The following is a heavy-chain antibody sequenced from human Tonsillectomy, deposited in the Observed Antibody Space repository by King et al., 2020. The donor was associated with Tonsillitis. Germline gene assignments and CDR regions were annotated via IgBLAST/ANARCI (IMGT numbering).Heavy chain of an antibody. Sequence: QLQESGSGLVKPSQTLSLTCAVSGGSISSSSYSWSWIRQPPGKGLEWIGYIYHSGSTYYNPSLKSRVTISVDRSKNQFSLKLSYVTAADTAIYYCARAISSSFTYGMDVWGQGTTVTVS. CDR1: GGSISSSSYS. J-gene: IGHJ6*02. D-gene: IGHD6-6*01. CDR3: ARAISSSFTYGMDV. CDR2: IYHSGST. V-gene: IGHV4-30-2*01.